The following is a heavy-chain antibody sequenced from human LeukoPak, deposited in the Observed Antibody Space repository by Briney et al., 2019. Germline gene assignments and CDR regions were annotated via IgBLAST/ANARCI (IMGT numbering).Heavy chain of an antibody. CDR1: GFTVSSNE. J-gene: IGHJ4*02. V-gene: IGHV3-38-3*01. Sequence: GGSLRLSCAASGFTVSSNEMSWVRQAPGKGLEWVSSISGGSTYYADSRKGRFTISRDNSKNTLYLQMNSLRAEDTAVYYCAKDPTVTPDFDYWGQGTLVTVSS. CDR3: AKDPTVTPDFDY. CDR2: ISGGST. D-gene: IGHD4-17*01.